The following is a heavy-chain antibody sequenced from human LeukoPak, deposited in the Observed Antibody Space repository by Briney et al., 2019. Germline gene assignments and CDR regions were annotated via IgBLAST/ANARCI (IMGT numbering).Heavy chain of an antibody. J-gene: IGHJ5*02. Sequence: SETLSLTCTVSGGTMSGGNYYWSWIRQSPGKGLEWIGYIHYGGSTYYNPSLKSRVTISVDRSKNQFSLKLASVTAADTAVYYCARALGSSWYWVDPWGRGTLIIVSS. CDR1: GGTMSGGNYY. CDR2: IHYGGST. CDR3: ARALGSSWYWVDP. D-gene: IGHD6-13*01. V-gene: IGHV4-30-4*01.